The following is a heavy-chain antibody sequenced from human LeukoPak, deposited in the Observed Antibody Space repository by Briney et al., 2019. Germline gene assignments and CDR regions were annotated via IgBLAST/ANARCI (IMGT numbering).Heavy chain of an antibody. V-gene: IGHV3-21*01. CDR3: ARVTSPLVVPGDY. D-gene: IGHD2-2*01. CDR2: ISSSSSYI. CDR1: GFTFSSYS. Sequence: GVLRLSCAASGFTFSSYSMNWVRQAPGKGLEWVSSISSSSSYIYYADSVKGRFTISRDNAKNSLYLQMNSLRAEDTAVYYCARVTSPLVVPGDYWGQGTLVTVSS. J-gene: IGHJ4*02.